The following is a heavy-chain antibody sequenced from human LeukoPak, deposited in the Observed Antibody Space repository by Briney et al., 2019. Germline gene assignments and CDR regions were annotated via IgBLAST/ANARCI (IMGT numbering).Heavy chain of an antibody. V-gene: IGHV4-34*01. CDR2: INHSGST. CDR3: ARSLSVRGIIIEDSMAALPPK. D-gene: IGHD3-10*01. CDR1: GGSFSGYY. Sequence: SETLSLTCAVYGGSFSGYYWSWIRQPPGKGLEWIGEINHSGSTNYNPSLKSRVTMSVDTSKNQFSLKLSSVTAADTAVYYCARSLSVRGIIIEDSMAALPPKWGQGTLVTVSS. J-gene: IGHJ4*02.